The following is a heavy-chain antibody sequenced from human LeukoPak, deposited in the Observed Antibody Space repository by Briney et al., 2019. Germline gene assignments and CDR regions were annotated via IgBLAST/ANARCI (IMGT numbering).Heavy chain of an antibody. CDR3: ARALPEDGYCSSTSCQKYFDC. CDR1: GGSISSGDYY. V-gene: IGHV4-30-4*01. J-gene: IGHJ4*02. D-gene: IGHD2-2*01. CDR2: IYYSGST. Sequence: SETLSLTCTVSGGSISSGDYYWSWIRQPPGTGLEWIGYIYYSGSTYYNPSLKSRVTISVNTSKNQFSLKLSSVTAADTAVYYCARALPEDGYCSSTSCQKYFDCWGQGTLVTVSS.